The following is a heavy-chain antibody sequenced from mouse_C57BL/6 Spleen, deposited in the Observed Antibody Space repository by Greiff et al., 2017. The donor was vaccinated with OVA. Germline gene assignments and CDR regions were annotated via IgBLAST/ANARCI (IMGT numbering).Heavy chain of an antibody. CDR3: AKAALYGYDVDY. J-gene: IGHJ2*01. CDR1: GFSLTSYG. CDR2: IWSGGST. Sequence: VQGVESGPGLVQPSQSLSITCTVSGFSLTSYGVHWVRQSPGKGLEWLGVIWSGGSTDYNAAFISRLSISKDNSKSQVFFKMNSLQADDTAIYYCAKAALYGYDVDYWGQGTTLTVSS. V-gene: IGHV2-2*01. D-gene: IGHD2-2*01.